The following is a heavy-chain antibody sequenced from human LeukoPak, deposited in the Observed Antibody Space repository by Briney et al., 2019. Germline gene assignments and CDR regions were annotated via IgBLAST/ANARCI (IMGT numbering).Heavy chain of an antibody. D-gene: IGHD5-12*01. CDR2: ISAYNGNR. V-gene: IGHV1-18*01. J-gene: IGHJ3*02. CDR3: ARDRGYSGLFGGAFDT. CDR1: GYTFTSYG. Sequence: ASVKVSCKAPGYTFTSYGISWVRLAPGHGLAWMGWISAYNGNRKYEKKLQGRVTMTTDTATSTAYMELSSLRADDTAVYYCARDRGYSGLFGGAFDTWGQGTMVTVSS.